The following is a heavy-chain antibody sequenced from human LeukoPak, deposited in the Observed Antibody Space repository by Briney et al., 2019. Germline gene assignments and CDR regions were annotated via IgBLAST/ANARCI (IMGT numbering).Heavy chain of an antibody. CDR3: ARTTEGGYTYDYFYYYYMDV. D-gene: IGHD5-18*01. Sequence: SETLSLTCTVSGGSISSYYWSWIRQPAGKGLEWIGRIYTSGNTNYNPSLKSRVTMSVDTSKNQFSLKLSSVTAADTAVYYCARTTEGGYTYDYFYYYYMDVWGKGTTVTISS. J-gene: IGHJ6*03. V-gene: IGHV4-4*07. CDR2: IYTSGNT. CDR1: GGSISSYY.